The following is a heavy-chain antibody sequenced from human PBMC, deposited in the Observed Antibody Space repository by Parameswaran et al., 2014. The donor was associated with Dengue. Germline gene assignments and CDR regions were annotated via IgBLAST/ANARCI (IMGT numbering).Heavy chain of an antibody. J-gene: IGHJ4*02. D-gene: IGHD3-10*01. V-gene: IGHV3-23*03. CDR2: IYSDSIST. CDR3: AKDRVPDY. Sequence: VRQAPGKGLEWVSIIYSDSISTYYADSVKGRFTISRDNSKNTLYLQMNSLRAEDTAVYYCAKDRVPDYWGQGTLVTVSS.